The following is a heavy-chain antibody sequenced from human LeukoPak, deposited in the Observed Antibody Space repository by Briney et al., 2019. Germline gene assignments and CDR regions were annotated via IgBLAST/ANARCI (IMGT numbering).Heavy chain of an antibody. V-gene: IGHV3-64D*06. J-gene: IGHJ4*02. Sequence: GGSLRLSCSASGFTFSSYAMHWVRQAPGKGLEYVSAISSNGGSTYYADSVKGRFTISRDNSKNTRYLQMSSLRAEDTAVYYCVKDTGYSSGWYSDYFDYWGQGTLVTVSS. CDR2: ISSNGGST. CDR1: GFTFSSYA. D-gene: IGHD6-19*01. CDR3: VKDTGYSSGWYSDYFDY.